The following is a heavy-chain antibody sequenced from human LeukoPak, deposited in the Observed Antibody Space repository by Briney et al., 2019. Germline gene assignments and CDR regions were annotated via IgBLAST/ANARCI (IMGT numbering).Heavy chain of an antibody. V-gene: IGHV3-7*01. Sequence: GGSLRLSCAASGFTSSAYWMSWVRQAPGKGLEWVANIKQDGREKDYVDSVKGRFTISRDNTKNSLFLQMDSLRADDTAVYYCARDVGWGYFDYWGQGTLATVSS. CDR2: IKQDGREK. CDR1: GFTSSAYW. D-gene: IGHD6-19*01. J-gene: IGHJ4*02. CDR3: ARDVGWGYFDY.